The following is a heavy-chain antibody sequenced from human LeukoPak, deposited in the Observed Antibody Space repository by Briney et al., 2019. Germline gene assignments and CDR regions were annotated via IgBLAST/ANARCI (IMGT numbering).Heavy chain of an antibody. CDR2: ISYDGSNK. Sequence: PGGSLRLSCAASGFTFSSYGMPWVRQAPGKGLEWVAVISYDGSNKYYADSVKGRFTISRDNSKNTLYLQMNSLRAEDTAVYYCAKDYGPHDHFYYYGMDVWGQGTTVTVSS. CDR1: GFTFSSYG. V-gene: IGHV3-30*18. J-gene: IGHJ6*02. D-gene: IGHD3-16*01. CDR3: AKDYGPHDHFYYYGMDV.